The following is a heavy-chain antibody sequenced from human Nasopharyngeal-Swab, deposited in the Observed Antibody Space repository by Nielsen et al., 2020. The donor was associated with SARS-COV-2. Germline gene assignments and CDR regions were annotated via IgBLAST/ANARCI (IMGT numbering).Heavy chain of an antibody. CDR3: ARVLSPLTGYAFDI. D-gene: IGHD3-9*01. CDR2: ISSSSYI. J-gene: IGHJ3*02. Sequence: VRQAPGKGLEWVSSISSSSYIYYADSVKGRFTISRDNAKNSLYLQMNSLRAEDTAVYYCARVLSPLTGYAFDIWGQGTMVTVSS. V-gene: IGHV3-21*04.